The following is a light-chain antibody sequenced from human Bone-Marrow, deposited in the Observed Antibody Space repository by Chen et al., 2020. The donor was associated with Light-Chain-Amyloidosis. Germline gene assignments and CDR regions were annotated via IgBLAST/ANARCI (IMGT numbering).Light chain of an antibody. Sequence: DIQMTQSPRTLAASVGDRVTVTCLPSQSISNYLNWYQHIRGGAPKVLIYATFNFRPGVPSWFSGSGSGTQYTLAIAALQPAVFGTYYCQQNHDLPITFTGWTRVEL. CDR3: QQNHDLPIT. J-gene: IGKJ4*01. V-gene: IGKV1-39*01. CDR1: QSISNY. CDR2: ATF.